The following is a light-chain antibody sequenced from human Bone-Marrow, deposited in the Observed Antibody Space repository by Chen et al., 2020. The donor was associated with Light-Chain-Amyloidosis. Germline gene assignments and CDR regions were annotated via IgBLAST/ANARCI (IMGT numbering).Light chain of an antibody. CDR3: SSYTITNTLV. J-gene: IGLJ1*01. CDR2: EVT. V-gene: IGLV2-14*01. CDR1: SSDVGGANH. Sequence: QSALTQPASVSGSPGQSITISCTGTSSDVGGANHVSWYQPHPDKPPKLMLYEVTYRPSWVPDRFSGSKSDNTASLTISGLQTEDEADYFCSSYTITNTLVFGSGTRVTVL.